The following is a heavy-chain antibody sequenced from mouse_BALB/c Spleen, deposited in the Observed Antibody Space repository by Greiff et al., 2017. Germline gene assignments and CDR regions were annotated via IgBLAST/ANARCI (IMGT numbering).Heavy chain of an antibody. CDR1: GFTFSSYG. D-gene: IGHD1-1*02. V-gene: IGHV5-6-3*01. CDR3: ARDRGYGGNYVDY. J-gene: IGHJ2*01. Sequence: EGKLMESGGGLVQPGGSLKLSCAASGFTFSSYGMSWVRQTPDKRLELVATINSNGGSTYYPDSVKGRFTISRDNAKNTLYLQMSSLKSEDTAMYYCARDRGYGGNYVDYWGQGTTLTVSS. CDR2: INSNGGST.